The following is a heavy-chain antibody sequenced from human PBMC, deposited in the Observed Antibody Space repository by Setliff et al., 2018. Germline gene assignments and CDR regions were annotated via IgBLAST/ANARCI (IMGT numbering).Heavy chain of an antibody. V-gene: IGHV3-11*04. CDR2: ISSSGISI. J-gene: IGHJ4*02. CDR3: FGAGTCSY. Sequence: PGGSLRLSCAASGFSFSDNYMSWIRQAPGKGLEWVAYISSSGISIDYADSVKGRFTISRDNAKNSLSLQMNNLRTEDTAVYYCFGAGTCSYWGQGTLVTVSS. D-gene: IGHD3-10*01. CDR1: GFSFSDNY.